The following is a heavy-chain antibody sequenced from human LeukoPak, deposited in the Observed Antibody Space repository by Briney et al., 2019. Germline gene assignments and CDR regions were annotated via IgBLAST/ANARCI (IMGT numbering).Heavy chain of an antibody. CDR3: ARPSSAEGDY. V-gene: IGHV5-51*01. CDR2: IYPSHSDT. J-gene: IGHJ4*02. CDR1: GYRFTSYW. Sequence: GESLKIPWQGSGYRFTSYWIGWVRQMPGKGLEWMGIIYPSHSDTRYSPSFQGQVTISADKSISTAYLQRSRLKASDTAMYYCARPSSAEGDYWGQGTLVTVSS. D-gene: IGHD6-6*01.